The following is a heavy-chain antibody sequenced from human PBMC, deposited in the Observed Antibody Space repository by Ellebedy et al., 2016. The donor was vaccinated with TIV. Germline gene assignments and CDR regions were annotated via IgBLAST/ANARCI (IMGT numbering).Heavy chain of an antibody. Sequence: PGGPLRLSCAASGFSSRSYWMSWVRQAPGKGLEWVANIYQDGSDEYYVDSVKGRFTISRDNDNKALFLQMNSLRVEDTAVYYCARRGSYGDYAVQINSWFDRWGRGTLVTVSS. CDR1: GFSSRSYW. CDR2: IYQDGSDE. J-gene: IGHJ5*02. D-gene: IGHD4-17*01. V-gene: IGHV3-7*01. CDR3: ARRGSYGDYAVQINSWFDR.